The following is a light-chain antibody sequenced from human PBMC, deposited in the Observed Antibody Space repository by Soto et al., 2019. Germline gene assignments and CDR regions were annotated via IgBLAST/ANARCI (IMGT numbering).Light chain of an antibody. CDR3: QQYNTDSHT. V-gene: IGKV1-5*03. CDR2: RAS. J-gene: IGKJ2*01. Sequence: DIQMTQAPSTLSASVGDRVTITCRASQSISNWLAWYQQKPGKAPRLLICRASALERGVPSRFTGSGSGTEFTLTISSLQPDDFAIYFCQQYNTDSHTFGQGTKVDIK. CDR1: QSISNW.